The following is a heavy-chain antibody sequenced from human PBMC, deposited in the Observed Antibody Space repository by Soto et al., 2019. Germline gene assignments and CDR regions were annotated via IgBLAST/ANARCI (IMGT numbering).Heavy chain of an antibody. CDR1: CGSISSSSYY. CDR3: AETTAAGPGNWYFDL. Sequence: QLQLQESGPGLVKPSETLSLTCTVSCGSISSSSYYCGWIRQPPGKGLEWIGSIYYSGSTYYNPSLKSRVTISVDTSKNQFSLKLSSVTAADTAVYYCAETTAAGPGNWYFDLWGRGTLVTVSS. D-gene: IGHD6-13*01. CDR2: IYYSGST. J-gene: IGHJ2*01. V-gene: IGHV4-39*01.